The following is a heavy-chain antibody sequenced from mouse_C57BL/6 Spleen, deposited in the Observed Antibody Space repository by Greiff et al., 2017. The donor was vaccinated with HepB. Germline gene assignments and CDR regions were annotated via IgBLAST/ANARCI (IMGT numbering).Heavy chain of an antibody. CDR1: GYTFTDYY. CDR2: INPNNGGT. J-gene: IGHJ1*03. V-gene: IGHV1-26*01. Sequence: VQLQQSGPELVKPGASVKISCKASGYTFTDYYMNWVKQSHGKSLEWIGDINPNNGGTSYNQKFKGKATLTVDKSSSTAYMELRSLTSEDSAVYYCARYGSRWYFDVWGTGTTVTVSS. CDR3: ARYGSRWYFDV. D-gene: IGHD1-1*01.